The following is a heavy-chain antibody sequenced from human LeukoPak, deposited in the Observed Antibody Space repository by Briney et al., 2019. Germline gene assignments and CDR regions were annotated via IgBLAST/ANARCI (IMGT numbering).Heavy chain of an antibody. Sequence: GGSLRLSCAASGFTFSSSAMSWVRQAPGKGLEWVSIIGGSGGDANYADSVKGRFTISRDNPKNTLYLQMNGLRGDDTAIYYCAKDDGGSPPDAFDIWGQGTLVSVSS. CDR3: AKDDGGSPPDAFDI. V-gene: IGHV3-23*01. J-gene: IGHJ3*02. CDR2: IGGSGGDA. D-gene: IGHD1-26*01. CDR1: GFTFSSSA.